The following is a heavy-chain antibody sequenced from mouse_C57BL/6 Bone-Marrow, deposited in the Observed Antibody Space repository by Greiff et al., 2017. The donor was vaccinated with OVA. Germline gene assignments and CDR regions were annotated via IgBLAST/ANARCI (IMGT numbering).Heavy chain of an antibody. D-gene: IGHD2-3*01. Sequence: QVQLQQPGAELVRPGSSVKLSCKASGYTFPSYWMHWVKQRPIQVLEWIGNIDPSDSETHYNQKFKDKATLTVDKSSSTAYLQLSSLTSEDSAVYYCARRALYDYLDYWGQGTTLTVSS. CDR1: GYTFPSYW. V-gene: IGHV1-52*01. J-gene: IGHJ2*01. CDR2: IDPSDSET. CDR3: ARRALYDYLDY.